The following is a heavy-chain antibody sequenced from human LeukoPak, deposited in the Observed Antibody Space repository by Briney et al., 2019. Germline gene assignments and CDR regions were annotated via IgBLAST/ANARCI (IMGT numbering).Heavy chain of an antibody. Sequence: PSETLSLTYTVSGGSISRYYWSWIRQPPGKGLEWIGYIYYSGSTNYNPSLKSRVTISVDTSKNQFSLKLSSVTAADTAVYYCARGGDTAMVTAFDYWGQGTLVTVSS. CDR2: IYYSGST. V-gene: IGHV4-59*01. CDR1: GGSISRYY. J-gene: IGHJ4*02. D-gene: IGHD5-18*01. CDR3: ARGGDTAMVTAFDY.